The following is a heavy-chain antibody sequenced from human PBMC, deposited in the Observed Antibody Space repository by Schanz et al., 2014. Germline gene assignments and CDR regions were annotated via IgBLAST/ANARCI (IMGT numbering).Heavy chain of an antibody. CDR3: AKSQGSRFDS. CDR2: FNDGGVNK. Sequence: EVHLLESGGGLVEPGGSLRLSCATSGFSLDIFAVSWVRQAPGKGLEWVSSFNDGGVNKYYADSVKGRFTISSDNSKSTLCLQMSSLRAAATVVYYCAKSQGSRFDSWGQGTLVTVSS. V-gene: IGHV3-23*01. J-gene: IGHJ4*02. CDR1: GFSLDIFA. D-gene: IGHD6-13*01.